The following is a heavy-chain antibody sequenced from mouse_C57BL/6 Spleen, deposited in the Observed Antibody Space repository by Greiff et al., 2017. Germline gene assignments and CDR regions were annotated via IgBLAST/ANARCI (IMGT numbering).Heavy chain of an antibody. Sequence: VQLQQPGAELVKPGASVKLSCKASGYTFTSYWMHWVKQRPGQGLEWIGMIHPNSGSTNYNEKFKSKATLTVDKSSSPAYMQLSSLTSEDSAVYYCARDDLLLRSYAMDYWGQGTSVTVSS. J-gene: IGHJ4*01. D-gene: IGHD1-1*01. CDR1: GYTFTSYW. V-gene: IGHV1-64*01. CDR2: IHPNSGST. CDR3: ARDDLLLRSYAMDY.